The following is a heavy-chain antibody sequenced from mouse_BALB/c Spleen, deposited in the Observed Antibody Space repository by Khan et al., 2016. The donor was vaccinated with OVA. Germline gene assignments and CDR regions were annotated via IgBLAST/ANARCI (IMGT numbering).Heavy chain of an antibody. CDR1: GFTFTSYG. V-gene: IGHV1S134*01. Sequence: VQLQQSGAELGRPGSSVKLSCKTSGFTFTSYGIKWVRQRPGQGLEWIGYIYPGNGYTVYNEKFQGKATLTSDQSSSTASMQLTSLTSEDSAIYFCAAAYYRNYFDYWGQGTTLTVSS. CDR2: IYPGNGYT. CDR3: AAAYYRNYFDY. D-gene: IGHD2-14*01. J-gene: IGHJ2*01.